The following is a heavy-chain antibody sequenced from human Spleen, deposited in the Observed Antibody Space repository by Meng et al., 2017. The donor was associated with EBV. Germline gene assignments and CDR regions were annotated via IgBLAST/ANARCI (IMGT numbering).Heavy chain of an antibody. CDR3: ARDGGQYYGGNSDFDY. D-gene: IGHD4-23*01. CDR2: ISNDGSNK. CDR1: GFTFSSYT. V-gene: IGHV3-30-3*01. Sequence: QVQLVESGGGVVHPGRSLRFSCAASGFTFSSYTIHWVRQAPGKGLEWVAVISNDGSNKYYADSVKGRFTISRDNSKNTLYLQMNSLRAEDTAVYYCARDGGQYYGGNSDFDYWGQGTLVTVSS. J-gene: IGHJ4*02.